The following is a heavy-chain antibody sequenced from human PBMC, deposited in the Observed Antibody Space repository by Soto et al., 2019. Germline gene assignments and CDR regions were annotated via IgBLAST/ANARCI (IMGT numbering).Heavy chain of an antibody. Sequence: QVQLQESGPGLVKPSQTLSLTCTVSGGSISSGGYYWSWIRQHPGKGLEWIGYIYYSGSTYYNPSLQSRVTISVDTSKNQFSLKLSSVTAADTAVYYCARDWDSGYEQGFDYWGQGTLVTVSS. D-gene: IGHD5-12*01. V-gene: IGHV4-31*03. CDR1: GGSISSGGYY. CDR2: IYYSGST. CDR3: ARDWDSGYEQGFDY. J-gene: IGHJ4*02.